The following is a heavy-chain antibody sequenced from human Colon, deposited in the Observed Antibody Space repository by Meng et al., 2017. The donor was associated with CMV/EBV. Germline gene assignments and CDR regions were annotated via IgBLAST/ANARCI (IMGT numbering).Heavy chain of an antibody. J-gene: IGHJ4*02. V-gene: IGHV3-74*01. CDR3: AREGSGWYDY. D-gene: IGHD6-19*01. CDR2: ISSDGNNP. CDR1: GCTFIRHW. Sequence: LSCGASGCTFIRHWRHWVRQAPGKGLVWVSGISSDGNNPTYAGSVRSRFTISRDNANNTLYLQMNSLRAEDSAVYYCAREGSGWYDYWGQGTLVTVSS.